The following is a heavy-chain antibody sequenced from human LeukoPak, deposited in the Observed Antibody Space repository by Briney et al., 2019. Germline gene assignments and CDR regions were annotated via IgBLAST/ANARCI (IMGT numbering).Heavy chain of an antibody. V-gene: IGHV3-20*04. D-gene: IGHD2-21*01. CDR3: AKDFRIGYSAHFDY. CDR1: GFTFDDYG. CDR2: INWNGGST. J-gene: IGHJ4*02. Sequence: GGSLRLSCAASGFTFDDYGMSWVRQAPGKGQEWVSGINWNGGSTGYADSVKGRFTISRDNAKNSLYLQMDSLRGEDTAVYYCAKDFRIGYSAHFDYWGQGALVTVSS.